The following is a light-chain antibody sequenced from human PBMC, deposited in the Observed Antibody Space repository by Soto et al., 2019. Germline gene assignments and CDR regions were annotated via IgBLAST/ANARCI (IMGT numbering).Light chain of an antibody. CDR1: QSVSTY. CDR3: QQRSSSFT. Sequence: EIVLTQSPATLSLSPGERATLSCRASQSVSTYLAWYQQKPGQAPRLLIYDASNRATGIPARFSGSGSGTVFTLTISSLEPEDFAVYYCQQRSSSFTFGPGTRLDIK. J-gene: IGKJ3*01. V-gene: IGKV3-11*01. CDR2: DAS.